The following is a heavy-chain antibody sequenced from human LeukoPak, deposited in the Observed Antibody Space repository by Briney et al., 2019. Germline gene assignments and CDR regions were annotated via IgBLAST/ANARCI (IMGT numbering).Heavy chain of an antibody. D-gene: IGHD1-26*01. CDR1: GFTFSDYS. Sequence: PGGSLRLSCAASGFTFSDYSMNWVRQAPGKGLEWVSYISSSISTIYYADSEKGGFTISRDNAKNSLYLQIDSLRAEDTAVYYCASRVEALDYWGQGTLVTVSS. V-gene: IGHV3-48*01. CDR2: ISSSISTI. CDR3: ASRVEALDY. J-gene: IGHJ4*02.